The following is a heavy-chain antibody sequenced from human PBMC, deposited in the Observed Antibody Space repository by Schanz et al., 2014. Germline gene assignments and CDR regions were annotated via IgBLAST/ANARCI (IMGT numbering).Heavy chain of an antibody. V-gene: IGHV3-23*04. CDR1: GFTFSSYL. Sequence: EVQLVESGGGLVQPGGSLTLSCAASGFTFSSYLMSWVRQAPGKGLEWVSGIGGSGGSTDYADSVKGRFTISRDNSKNTVHMQVNSLRAGDTAVYFGAKDRWRATVMVDAFDIWGQGTKVTVSS. CDR2: IGGSGGST. D-gene: IGHD4-4*01. CDR3: AKDRWRATVMVDAFDI. J-gene: IGHJ3*02.